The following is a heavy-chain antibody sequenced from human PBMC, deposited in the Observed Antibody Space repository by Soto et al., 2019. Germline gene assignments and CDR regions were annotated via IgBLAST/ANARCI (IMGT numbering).Heavy chain of an antibody. CDR3: ASDKYGSGSYGFDY. CDR2: ISYDGSNK. CDR1: GFTFSSYA. V-gene: IGHV3-30-3*01. Sequence: QVPLVESGGGVVQPGRSLRLSCAASGFTFSSYAMHWVRQAPGKGLEWVAVISYDGSNKYYADSVKGRFTISRDNSKNTLYLQMNSLRAEDTAVYYCASDKYGSGSYGFDYWGQGTLVTVSS. J-gene: IGHJ4*02. D-gene: IGHD3-10*01.